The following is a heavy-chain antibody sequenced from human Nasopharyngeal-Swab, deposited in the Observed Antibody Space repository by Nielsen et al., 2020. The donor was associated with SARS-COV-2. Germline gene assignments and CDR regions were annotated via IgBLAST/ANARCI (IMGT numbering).Heavy chain of an antibody. CDR3: ARDATGDEYFDY. CDR1: GHSFADFY. Sequence: ASVKVSCKASGHSFADFYIHWVRQAPGQGLEWMGWINPKTGVTNYAQKFQGRVTMTWDTSTSTAYMELSRLRSDDTAVYYCARDATGDEYFDYWGQGTLVTVSS. CDR2: INPKTGVT. J-gene: IGHJ4*02. D-gene: IGHD7-27*01. V-gene: IGHV1-2*02.